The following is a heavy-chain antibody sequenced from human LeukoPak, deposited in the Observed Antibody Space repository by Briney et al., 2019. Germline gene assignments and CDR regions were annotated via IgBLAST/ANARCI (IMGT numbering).Heavy chain of an antibody. D-gene: IGHD3-3*02. Sequence: SETLSLTCTVSGGSINSDNYYWSWIRQHPGKGLEWIGYIYYIGSTCYNPSFTSRVTISVDTSKNQFSLKLSSVTAADTAVYYCAREVEYIFGRVEYFDFWGQGILVTVSS. CDR2: IYYIGST. CDR3: AREVEYIFGRVEYFDF. V-gene: IGHV4-31*03. CDR1: GGSINSDNYY. J-gene: IGHJ4*02.